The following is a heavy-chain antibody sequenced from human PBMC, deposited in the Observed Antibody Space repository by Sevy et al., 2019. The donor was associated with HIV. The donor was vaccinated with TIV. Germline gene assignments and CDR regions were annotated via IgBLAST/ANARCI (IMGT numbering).Heavy chain of an antibody. D-gene: IGHD3-10*01. CDR3: ARERTGAVRRVITYFHDY. V-gene: IGHV3-30-3*01. J-gene: IGHJ4*02. Sequence: GGFLRLSCAASGFTFSSYAMHWVRQAPGKGLEWVAVISYDGSNKYYADSVRGRFTISRDKSKNTLYLQMNSLRAKDTAVYYCARERTGAVRRVITYFHDYWGQGTLVTVSS. CDR1: GFTFSSYA. CDR2: ISYDGSNK.